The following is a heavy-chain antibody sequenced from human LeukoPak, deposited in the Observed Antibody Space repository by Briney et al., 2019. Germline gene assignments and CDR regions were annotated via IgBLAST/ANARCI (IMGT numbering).Heavy chain of an antibody. CDR3: LRGDGRDF. J-gene: IGHJ4*02. Sequence: GGSLSLSCAACGFAFSNYNMNWARQAPGKGLEWVAYINSGGTTTHYAFSVKVRFTISRDTAQDVLYLQMNGLRGGDAALYYCLRGDGRDFWGQGTLVTVSS. CDR1: GFAFSNYN. D-gene: IGHD2-8*01. CDR2: INSGGTTT. V-gene: IGHV3-21*06.